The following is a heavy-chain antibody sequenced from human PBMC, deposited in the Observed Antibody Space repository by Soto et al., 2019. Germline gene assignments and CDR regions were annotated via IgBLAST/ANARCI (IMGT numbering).Heavy chain of an antibody. D-gene: IGHD6-19*01. Sequence: SETLSLTCAFYSWSFTDYHWSWVRQPPGKGLEWIGVINHSGDINYNPSLKSRVTLSVDTSKNQFSLKLNSVTAADTAVYYCARGRWLDPDWGQGTRVTVSS. CDR2: INHSGDI. CDR3: ARGRWLDPD. CDR1: SWSFTDYH. J-gene: IGHJ4*02. V-gene: IGHV4-34*01.